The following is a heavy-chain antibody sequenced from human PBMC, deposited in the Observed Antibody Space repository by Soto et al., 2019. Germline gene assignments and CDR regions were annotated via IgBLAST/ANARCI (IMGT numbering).Heavy chain of an antibody. CDR2: ISYDGSKK. V-gene: IGHV3-30*18. D-gene: IGHD1-26*01. CDR3: ANVEGGAYPDFDL. J-gene: IGHJ4*02. CDR1: GFTLNSYS. Sequence: PILFYEACGFTLNSYSMHFVGQAPGKGLEWVAVISYDGSKKYYADSVKGRFTISRDNSKNTLYLQMNSLRAEDRAVYYCANVEGGAYPDFDLWGQGTLVTVSS.